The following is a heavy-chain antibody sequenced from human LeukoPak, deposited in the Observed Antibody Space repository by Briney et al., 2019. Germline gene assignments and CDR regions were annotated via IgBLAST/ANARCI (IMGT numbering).Heavy chain of an antibody. CDR3: AREGSPSGNGLGY. J-gene: IGHJ4*02. CDR1: GGSISSGSYY. CDR2: IYTSGST. Sequence: PSETLSLTCTVSGGSISSGSYYWSWIRQPAGKGLEWIGRIYTSGSTNYNPSLKSRVTMSVDTSKNQFSLKLSSVTAADTAVYYCAREGSPSGNGLGYWGQGTLVTVSS. D-gene: IGHD1-26*01. V-gene: IGHV4-61*02.